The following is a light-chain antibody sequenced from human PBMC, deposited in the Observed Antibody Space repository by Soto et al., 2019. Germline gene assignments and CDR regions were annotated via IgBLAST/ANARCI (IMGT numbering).Light chain of an antibody. Sequence: EIVLTQSPATLSLSPGERATLSCRASQSLAIYLAWFQQKPGQAPRLLIYDTSNRATGIPARFSGSGSGTDFSLTISSLEPEDFAVYYCQQRTNWPPQVTFGGGTKVEIK. J-gene: IGKJ4*01. CDR3: QQRTNWPPQVT. CDR1: QSLAIY. CDR2: DTS. V-gene: IGKV3-11*01.